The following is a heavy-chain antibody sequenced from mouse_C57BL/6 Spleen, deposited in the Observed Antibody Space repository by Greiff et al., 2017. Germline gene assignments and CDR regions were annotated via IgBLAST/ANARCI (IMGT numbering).Heavy chain of an antibody. CDR3: ARHHWAY. CDR1: GFTFSDYG. V-gene: IGHV5-17*01. Sequence: EVKVVESGGGLVKPGGSLKLSCAASGFTFSDYGMHWVRQAPEKGLEWVAYISSGSSTIYYADTVKGRFTISRDNAKNTLFLQMTSLRSEDTAMYYCARHHWAYWGQGTLVTVSA. CDR2: ISSGSSTI. D-gene: IGHD4-1*01. J-gene: IGHJ3*01.